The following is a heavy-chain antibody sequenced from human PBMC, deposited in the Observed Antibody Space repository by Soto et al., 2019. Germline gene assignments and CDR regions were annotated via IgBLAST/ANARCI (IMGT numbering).Heavy chain of an antibody. CDR2: ISWNSGSI. J-gene: IGHJ3*02. D-gene: IGHD6-13*01. CDR3: AKDTYSSSWYAFDI. Sequence: PGGSLRLSCAASGFTFDDYAMHWVRQAPGKGLEWVSGISWNSGSIGYADSVKGRFTISRDNAKNSLYLQMNSLRAEDTALYYCAKDTYSSSWYAFDIWGQGTMVTVSS. V-gene: IGHV3-9*01. CDR1: GFTFDDYA.